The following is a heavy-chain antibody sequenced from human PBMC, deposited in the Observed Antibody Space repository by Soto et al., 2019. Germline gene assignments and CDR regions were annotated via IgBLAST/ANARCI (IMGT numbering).Heavy chain of an antibody. CDR3: AREGAVVTSRPFDY. D-gene: IGHD2-15*01. Sequence: QVQLVQSGAEVQKPGSSVKVSCKASGGTFSRYTISWVRQAPGQGLEWMGRIIPILGIANYAQKFQGRVTITADKSTSTAYMELSSLRSEDTAVYYCAREGAVVTSRPFDYWGQGTLVTVSS. V-gene: IGHV1-69*08. CDR1: GGTFSRYT. J-gene: IGHJ4*02. CDR2: IIPILGIA.